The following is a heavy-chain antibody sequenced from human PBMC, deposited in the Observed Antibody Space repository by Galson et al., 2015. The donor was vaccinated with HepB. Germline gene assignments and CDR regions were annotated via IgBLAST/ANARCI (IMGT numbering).Heavy chain of an antibody. D-gene: IGHD2-21*01. V-gene: IGHV1-18*04. CDR3: ARDRRGDLNWFDP. J-gene: IGHJ5*02. Sequence: SVKVSCKASGHTFTSYGISWVRQAPGQGLEWMGWISAYNGDTNYAQKLQGRVTMTTDTSTSTAYMELRSLRSDDTAVYYCARDRRGDLNWFDPGGQGTLVTVSS. CDR2: ISAYNGDT. CDR1: GHTFTSYG.